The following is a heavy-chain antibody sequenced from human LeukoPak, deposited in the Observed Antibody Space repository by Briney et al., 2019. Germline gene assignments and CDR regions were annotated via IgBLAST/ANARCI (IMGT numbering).Heavy chain of an antibody. J-gene: IGHJ4*02. Sequence: GGSLRLSCAASGFTFSSYWMHWVRQAPGKGLVWVSRIKGDGGSPTYADSVKGRFTISRDNAKNALYLQMNSLRADDTAVYYCARSDYTDYWGQGTLVTVSS. CDR1: GFTFSSYW. CDR2: IKGDGGSP. D-gene: IGHD3-3*01. V-gene: IGHV3-74*01. CDR3: ARSDYTDY.